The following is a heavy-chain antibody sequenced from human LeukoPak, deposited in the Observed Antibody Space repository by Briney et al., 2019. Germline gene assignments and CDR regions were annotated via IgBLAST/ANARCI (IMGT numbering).Heavy chain of an antibody. Sequence: SETLSLTCTVSGYSISSGYYWGWIRQPPGQGLEWIGSIYHTGSTYYNPSLKSRVTISADTSRNQFSLKLNSVTAADTAVYYCAREKIGTGTILGKDYYYMDVWGKGTTVTVSS. CDR1: GYSISSGYY. D-gene: IGHD1-1*01. J-gene: IGHJ6*03. CDR3: AREKIGTGTILGKDYYYMDV. V-gene: IGHV4-38-2*02. CDR2: IYHTGST.